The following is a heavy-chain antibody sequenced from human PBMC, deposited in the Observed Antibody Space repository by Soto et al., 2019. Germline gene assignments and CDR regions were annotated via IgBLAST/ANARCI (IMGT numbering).Heavy chain of an antibody. Sequence: LTCTVSGGSMRNYFWTWIRQPPGKGLEWIGYIHYSGTTSFFPSYNPSLRSRVTISEDTSKNQFSLKLLSVTTADTAVYFCAAGEASSRNLAPYYLDFWGQGTLVAVSS. CDR2: IHYSGTT. D-gene: IGHD6-13*01. CDR3: AAGEASSRNLAPYYLDF. J-gene: IGHJ4*02. V-gene: IGHV4-59*01. CDR1: GGSMRNYF.